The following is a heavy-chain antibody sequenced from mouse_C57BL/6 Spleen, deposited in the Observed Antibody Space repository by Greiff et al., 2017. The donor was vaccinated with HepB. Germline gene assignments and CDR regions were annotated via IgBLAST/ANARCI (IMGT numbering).Heavy chain of an antibody. D-gene: IGHD1-1*01. CDR1: GYTFTSDW. V-gene: IGHV1-64*01. Sequence: QVQLQQPGAELVKPGASVKLSCKASGYTFTSDWMHWVKQRPGQGLEWIGMIHPNSGSTNYNEKFKSKATLPVDKTASTAYMQLSSLTSEDSAVYYCAREITTVVCDYWGQGTTLTVSS. CDR2: IHPNSGST. J-gene: IGHJ2*01. CDR3: AREITTVVCDY.